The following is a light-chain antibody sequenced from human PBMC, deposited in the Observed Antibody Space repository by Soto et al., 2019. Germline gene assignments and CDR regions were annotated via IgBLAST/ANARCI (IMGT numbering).Light chain of an antibody. Sequence: QSVLTQPASVSGSPGQSITISCTGTSSDVGGYKYVTWYQQNPGKAPKVLIYEVSNRFSGVSNRFSGSKSGNTASLTISGLQSEDEADYYCATWDDSLTGVIFGGGTKLTVL. CDR2: EVS. CDR3: ATWDDSLTGVI. J-gene: IGLJ2*01. CDR1: SSDVGGYKY. V-gene: IGLV2-14*01.